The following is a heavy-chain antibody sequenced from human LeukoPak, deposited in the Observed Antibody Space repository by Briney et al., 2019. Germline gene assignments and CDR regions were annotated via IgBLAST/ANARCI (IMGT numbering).Heavy chain of an antibody. V-gene: IGHV3-48*03. CDR1: GFTFSSYE. D-gene: IGHD2-2*01. CDR3: ARDWAYCSSTSCYGGDY. CDR2: ISSSGSTI. Sequence: GGSLRLSCAASGFTFSSYEMNWVRQAPGKGLEWVSYISSSGSTIYYADSVKGRFTISRDNAKNSLYLQMNSLRAEDTAVYYCARDWAYCSSTSCYGGDYWGQGTLVTVSS. J-gene: IGHJ4*02.